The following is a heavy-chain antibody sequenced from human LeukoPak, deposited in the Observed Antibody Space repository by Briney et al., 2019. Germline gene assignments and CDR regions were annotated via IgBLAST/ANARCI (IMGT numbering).Heavy chain of an antibody. CDR3: ARHFGRSDYYYGMDV. J-gene: IGHJ6*02. D-gene: IGHD3-10*01. CDR2: IYYSGSA. CDR1: GGSISSYY. Sequence: PSETLSLTCTVSGGSISSYYWSWIRLPPGKGLEWIGYIYYSGSANYNPSLKSRVTISVDTSKNQFSLKLSSVTAADTAVYYCARHFGRSDYYYGMDVWGQGTTVTVSS. V-gene: IGHV4-59*08.